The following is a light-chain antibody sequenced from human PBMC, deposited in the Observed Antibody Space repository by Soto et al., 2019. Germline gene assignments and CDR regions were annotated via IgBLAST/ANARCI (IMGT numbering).Light chain of an antibody. Sequence: IVLTQSPGTLSFSPGERASLSCRASQSVSSSYLAWYQQKPGQAPRLLIYGASSRATGIPDRFSGSGSGTDFTLTISRLEPEDFAVYYCQQYGSSPLTFGGGTKVDI. CDR1: QSVSSSY. V-gene: IGKV3-20*01. J-gene: IGKJ4*01. CDR3: QQYGSSPLT. CDR2: GAS.